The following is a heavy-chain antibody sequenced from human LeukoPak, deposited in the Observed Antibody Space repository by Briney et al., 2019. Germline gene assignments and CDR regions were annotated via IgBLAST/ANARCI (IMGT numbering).Heavy chain of an antibody. CDR2: ISSSSSYI. CDR3: ASGGTGDSFDY. D-gene: IGHD3-16*01. Sequence: PGGSLRLSCAASGFTFSRYSMNWVRQAPGKGLEWVSSISSSSSYIYYADSVKGRFTISRDNAKNSLYPQMNSLRAEDTAVYYCASGGTGDSFDYWGQGTLVTVSS. J-gene: IGHJ4*02. CDR1: GFTFSRYS. V-gene: IGHV3-21*01.